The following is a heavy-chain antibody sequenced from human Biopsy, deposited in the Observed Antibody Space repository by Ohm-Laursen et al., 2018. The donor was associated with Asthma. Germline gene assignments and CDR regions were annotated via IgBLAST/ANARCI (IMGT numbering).Heavy chain of an antibody. CDR1: GFTFSNYG. J-gene: IGHJ4*02. V-gene: IGHV3-30*18. Sequence: SLRLSCTASGFTFSNYGMHWVRQAPGKGLDWVAAISFDGSNKNYTDSVKGRFTISRDNSRNTLHLQMNSLRAEDTAVYYCAKDVFPGWELRRGPDYRGQGTLVTVSS. CDR2: ISFDGSNK. CDR3: AKDVFPGWELRRGPDY. D-gene: IGHD1-26*01.